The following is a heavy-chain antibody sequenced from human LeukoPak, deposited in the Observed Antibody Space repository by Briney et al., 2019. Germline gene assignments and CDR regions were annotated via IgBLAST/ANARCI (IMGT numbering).Heavy chain of an antibody. CDR3: ARVDASSLAVHY. V-gene: IGHV1-2*02. D-gene: IGHD6-19*01. CDR2: INPNSGGT. Sequence: ASVKVSCKTSGYTFTGYFLNWVRQAPGQGLEWMGRINPNSGGTNCEQKFQDRVTLTRDTSIATAYMELTGLTSDDTAVYYCARVDASSLAVHYWGQGTLVTVSS. CDR1: GYTFTGYF. J-gene: IGHJ4*02.